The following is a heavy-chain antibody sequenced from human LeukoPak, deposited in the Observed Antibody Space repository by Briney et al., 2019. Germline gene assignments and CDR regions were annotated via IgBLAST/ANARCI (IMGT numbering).Heavy chain of an antibody. D-gene: IGHD6-19*01. CDR3: ARGPDSSYYYYYMDV. J-gene: IGHJ6*03. CDR2: INPSGGST. Sequence: ASVKVSCKASGYIFTSYYMHWVRQAPGQGLEWVGIINPSGGSTSYAQQFQGRVTMTKDTSTSTVYMQLSSLRSEDTAVYYCARGPDSSYYYYYMDVWGKGITVTVSS. V-gene: IGHV1-46*01. CDR1: GYIFTSYY.